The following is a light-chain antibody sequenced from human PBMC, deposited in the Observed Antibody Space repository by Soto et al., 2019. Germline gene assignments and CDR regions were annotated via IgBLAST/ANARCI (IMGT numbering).Light chain of an antibody. Sequence: QSALTQPASVSGSPGQSITISCTGTSSDVGTYNYVSWHQHHPGKAPKLTISEVSNRPSGISNRFSGSKSGNTAYLTISGLQPEDEADYYCSSSAITSTPIYVFGTGTKVTVL. CDR2: EVS. V-gene: IGLV2-14*01. CDR1: SSDVGTYNY. CDR3: SSSAITSTPIYV. J-gene: IGLJ1*01.